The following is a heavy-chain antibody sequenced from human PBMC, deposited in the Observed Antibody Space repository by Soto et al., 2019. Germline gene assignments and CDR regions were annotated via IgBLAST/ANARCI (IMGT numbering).Heavy chain of an antibody. CDR3: AKAGYCSSATCATRYYYMDV. V-gene: IGHV3-23*01. D-gene: IGHD2-2*01. CDR1: GFTFSSSA. J-gene: IGHJ6*03. Sequence: ESGGGLVQPGGSLRLSCAASGFTFSSSAMGWVRQAPGKGLEWVSAISGSGGSTYYADSVKGRFTISRDNSKNTLYLQMNSLRAEDTAVYYCAKAGYCSSATCATRYYYMDVWGKGTTVTVSS. CDR2: ISGSGGST.